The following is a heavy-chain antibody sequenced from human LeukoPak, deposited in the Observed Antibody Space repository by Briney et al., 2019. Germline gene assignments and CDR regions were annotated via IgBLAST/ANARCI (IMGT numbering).Heavy chain of an antibody. CDR3: ARDGSSWYPRDYYYYMDV. J-gene: IGHJ6*03. CDR1: GFTFSSYS. D-gene: IGHD6-13*01. CDR2: ISSSSNYI. Sequence: PGGSLRLSCAASGFTFSSYSMNWVRQAPGKGLEWVSSISSSSNYIYYVDSVKGRFTIPRDNAKNSLYLQMNSLRAEDTAVYYCARDGSSWYPRDYYYYMDVWGKGTTVTVSS. V-gene: IGHV3-21*01.